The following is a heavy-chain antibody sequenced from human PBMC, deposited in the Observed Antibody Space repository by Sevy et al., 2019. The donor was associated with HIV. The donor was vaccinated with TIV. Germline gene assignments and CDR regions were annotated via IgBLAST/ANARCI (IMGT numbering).Heavy chain of an antibody. D-gene: IGHD3-10*01. Sequence: GVSLRLSCAASGFTFSSYGMHWVRQAPGKGLEWVAVISYDGSNKYYADSVKGRFTISRDNSKNTLYLQMNSLRAEDTAVYYCAKDDVLLRFGESDYYGMDVWGQGTTVTVSS. J-gene: IGHJ6*02. CDR2: ISYDGSNK. V-gene: IGHV3-30*18. CDR1: GFTFSSYG. CDR3: AKDDVLLRFGESDYYGMDV.